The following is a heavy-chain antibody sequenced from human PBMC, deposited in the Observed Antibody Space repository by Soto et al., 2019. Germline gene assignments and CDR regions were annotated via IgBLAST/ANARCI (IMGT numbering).Heavy chain of an antibody. CDR2: ISAYNGNT. CDR3: ARESVYYYGSGSYYNDY. CDR1: GYTFTSYG. Sequence: ASVKVSCKASGYTFTSYGISWVRQAPGQGLEWMGWISAYNGNTNYAQKLQGRVTMTTDTSTSTAYMELRSLRSDDTAVYYCARESVYYYGSGSYYNDYWGQGTLVTVSS. V-gene: IGHV1-18*01. D-gene: IGHD3-10*01. J-gene: IGHJ4*02.